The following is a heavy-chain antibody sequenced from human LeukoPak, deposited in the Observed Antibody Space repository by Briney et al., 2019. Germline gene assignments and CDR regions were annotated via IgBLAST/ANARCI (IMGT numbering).Heavy chain of an antibody. CDR1: GFPFSSYW. J-gene: IGHJ4*02. Sequence: GGSLTLSCVASGFPFSSYWVHWVRQVPGKGLVWVSRINSDGSNTVYADSVKGRFTISRDNAKNTLYLQMNSLRAEDTAVYYCVRTTGWPDCWGQGTLVPVSS. CDR2: INSDGSNT. D-gene: IGHD6-19*01. CDR3: VRTTGWPDC. V-gene: IGHV3-74*01.